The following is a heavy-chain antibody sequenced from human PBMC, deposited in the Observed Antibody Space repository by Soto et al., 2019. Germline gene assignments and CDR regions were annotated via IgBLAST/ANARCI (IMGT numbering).Heavy chain of an antibody. CDR3: ARVGYYDSSGYYYYPYSRGFDY. CDR1: GGSISSGGYY. Sequence: SETLSLTCTVSGGSISSGGYYWSWIRQHPGKGLEWIGYIYYSGNTYYNPSLKSRVTISVDTSKNQFSLKLSSVTAADTAVYYCARVGYYDSSGYYYYPYSRGFDYWGQGTLVTVSS. J-gene: IGHJ4*02. D-gene: IGHD3-22*01. CDR2: IYYSGNT. V-gene: IGHV4-31*03.